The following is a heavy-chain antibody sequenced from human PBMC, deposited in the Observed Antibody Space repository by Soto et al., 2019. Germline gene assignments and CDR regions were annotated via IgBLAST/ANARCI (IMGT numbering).Heavy chain of an antibody. V-gene: IGHV3-33*01. CDR2: IWYDGSNK. D-gene: IGHD6-19*01. CDR1: GFTFSSYG. Sequence: LRLSCAASGFTFSSYGMHWVRQAPGKGLEWVAVIWYDGSNKYYADSVKGRFTISRDNSKDTLDLQMNSLRAEDTAVYYCARDREQWLVGYYFDYWGQGTLVTVSS. J-gene: IGHJ4*02. CDR3: ARDREQWLVGYYFDY.